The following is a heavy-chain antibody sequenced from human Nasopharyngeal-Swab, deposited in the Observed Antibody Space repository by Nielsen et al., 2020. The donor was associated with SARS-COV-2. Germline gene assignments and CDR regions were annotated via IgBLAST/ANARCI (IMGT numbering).Heavy chain of an antibody. J-gene: IGHJ5*02. V-gene: IGHV1-3*01. CDR2: INAGNGNT. CDR1: GYTFNSYA. Sequence: ASVKVSCKASGYTFNSYAMHWVRQAPGQRLEWMGGINAGNGNTKYSQKFQGRVTITRDTSASTAYMELSTLRSEDTAVYYCARGYCSSTSCYTLVDPWGQGTLVTVSS. CDR3: ARGYCSSTSCYTLVDP. D-gene: IGHD2-2*02.